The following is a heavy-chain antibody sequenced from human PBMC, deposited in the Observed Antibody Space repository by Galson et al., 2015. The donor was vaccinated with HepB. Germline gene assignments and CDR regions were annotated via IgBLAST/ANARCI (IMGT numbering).Heavy chain of an antibody. J-gene: IGHJ4*02. V-gene: IGHV3-23*01. Sequence: SLRLSCAASGFTFGSYGMSWVRQAPGKGLEWVSAISGRGDKTNHADSVKGRFTISRDNSKNTLYLQMHSLRAEDTAVYYCAKHAYSGSSRFFDYWGQGTLVTVSS. CDR3: AKHAYSGSSRFFDY. CDR1: GFTFGSYG. CDR2: ISGRGDKT. D-gene: IGHD6-6*01.